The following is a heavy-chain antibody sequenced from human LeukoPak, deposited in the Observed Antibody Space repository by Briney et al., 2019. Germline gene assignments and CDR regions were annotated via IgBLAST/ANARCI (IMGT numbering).Heavy chain of an antibody. CDR1: GFTFSSYS. D-gene: IGHD1-26*01. CDR2: ISSSSWYI. J-gene: IGHJ4*02. V-gene: IGHV3-21*01. CDR3: AREGGWELRYFDY. Sequence: PGGSLRLSCAASGFTFSSYSMKCVRQAPGKGREWVSSISSSSWYIYYADSVKGRFTISRDNAKNSLYLQMNSLRAEDTAVYYCAREGGWELRYFDYWGQGTLVTVSS.